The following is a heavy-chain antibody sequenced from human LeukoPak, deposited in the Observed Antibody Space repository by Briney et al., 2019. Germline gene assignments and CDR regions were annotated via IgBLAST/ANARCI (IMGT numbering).Heavy chain of an antibody. V-gene: IGHV4-59*01. Sequence: PSETLPLTCTVSGGSISSYYWGWIRQPPGKGLEWIGYIYYSGSTNYNPSLKSRVTISVDTSKNQFSLKLSSVTAADTAVYYCARGGSTVTPMYHYYYYYGMDVWGKGTTVTVSS. D-gene: IGHD4-17*01. CDR3: ARGGSTVTPMYHYYYYYGMDV. CDR1: GGSISSYY. CDR2: IYYSGST. J-gene: IGHJ6*04.